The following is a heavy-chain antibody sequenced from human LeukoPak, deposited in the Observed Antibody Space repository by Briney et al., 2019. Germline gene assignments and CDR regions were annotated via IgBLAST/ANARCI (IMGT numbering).Heavy chain of an antibody. D-gene: IGHD5-18*01. CDR3: ARVPQLWLFGRSQRLYYFDY. J-gene: IGHJ4*02. Sequence: SETLSLTCTVSGGSISSSSYYWSWIRQPPGKGLEWIGEINHSGSTNYNPSLKSRVTISVDTSKNQFSLKLSSVTAADTAVYYCARVPQLWLFGRSQRLYYFDYWGQGTLVTVSS. CDR1: GGSISSSSYY. CDR2: INHSGST. V-gene: IGHV4-39*07.